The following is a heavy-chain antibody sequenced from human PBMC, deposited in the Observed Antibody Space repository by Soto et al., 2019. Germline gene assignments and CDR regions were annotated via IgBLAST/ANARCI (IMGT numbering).Heavy chain of an antibody. CDR3: ARDHPGYCSGGSCYSGWLDP. CDR2: IYYSGST. V-gene: IGHV4-61*01. D-gene: IGHD2-15*01. J-gene: IGHJ5*02. CDR1: GGSVSSGSYY. Sequence: SETLSLTCTVSGGSVSSGSYYWSWIRQPPGKGLEWIGYIYYSGSTNYNPSLKSRVTISVDTSKNQFSLKLSSVTAADTAVYYCARDHPGYCSGGSCYSGWLDPWGQGTLGTVSS.